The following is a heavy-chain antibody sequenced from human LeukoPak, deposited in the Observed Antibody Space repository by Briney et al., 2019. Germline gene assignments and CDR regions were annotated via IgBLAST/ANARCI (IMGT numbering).Heavy chain of an antibody. CDR3: AGSLAYCGGDCRLGDY. Sequence: PGGSLRLSCAASGFTFRNYAMSWVRQAPGKGLEWVSAISDSGGSTNYAESVKGRFTISRDNSKNTLYLQMSSLRAEDTAVYYCAGSLAYCGGDCRLGDYWGQGTLVTVSS. CDR1: GFTFRNYA. D-gene: IGHD2-21*02. V-gene: IGHV3-23*01. CDR2: ISDSGGST. J-gene: IGHJ4*02.